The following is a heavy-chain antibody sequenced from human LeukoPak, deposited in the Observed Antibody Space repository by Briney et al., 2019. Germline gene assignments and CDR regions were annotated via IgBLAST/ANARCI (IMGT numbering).Heavy chain of an antibody. CDR3: ARAYGSGSYSYFDY. D-gene: IGHD3-10*01. CDR2: ISYDGGNK. J-gene: IGHJ4*02. Sequence: GSLRLSCAASGFTFSSYAMHWVRQAPGKGLEWVAVISYDGGNKYYADSVKGRFTISRDNSKNTLYLQMNSLRAEDTAVYYCARAYGSGSYSYFDYWGQGTLVTVSS. CDR1: GFTFSSYA. V-gene: IGHV3-30-3*01.